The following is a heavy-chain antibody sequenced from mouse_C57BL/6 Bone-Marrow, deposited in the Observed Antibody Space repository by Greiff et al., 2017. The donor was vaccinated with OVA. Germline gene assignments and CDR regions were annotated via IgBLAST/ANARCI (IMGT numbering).Heavy chain of an antibody. CDR1: GYSITSGYY. Sequence: EVKLMESGPGLVKPSQSLSLTCSVTGYSITSGYYWNWIRQFPGNKLEWMGYISYDGSNNYNPSLKNRISITRDTSKNQFFLKLNSVTTEDTATYYCARDGLGRDYWGQGTTLTVSS. CDR3: ARDGLGRDY. V-gene: IGHV3-6*01. J-gene: IGHJ2*01. D-gene: IGHD4-1*01. CDR2: ISYDGSN.